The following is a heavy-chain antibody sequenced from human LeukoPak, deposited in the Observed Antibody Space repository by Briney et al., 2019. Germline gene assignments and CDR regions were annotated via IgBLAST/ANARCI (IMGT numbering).Heavy chain of an antibody. CDR3: TRDISAQIAATGNY. D-gene: IGHD6-13*01. Sequence: GGSLRLSCAASGFSFDDFAMHWVRQAPGKVLEWVSGINWNSASLAYADSVKGRFTISRDNAKNSLHLQMNSLRTEDTALYYCTRDISAQIAATGNYWGQGILVTVSS. V-gene: IGHV3-9*01. J-gene: IGHJ4*02. CDR2: INWNSASL. CDR1: GFSFDDFA.